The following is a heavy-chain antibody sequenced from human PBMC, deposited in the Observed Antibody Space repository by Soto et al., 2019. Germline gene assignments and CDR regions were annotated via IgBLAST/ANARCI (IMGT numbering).Heavy chain of an antibody. V-gene: IGHV3-33*01. CDR3: ARVRSVVRGVPDY. CDR1: GFTFSSYG. CDR2: IWYDGSNK. D-gene: IGHD3-10*01. Sequence: QVQLVESGGGVVQPGRSLRLSCAASGFTFSSYGMHWVRQAPGKGLEWVAVIWYDGSNKYYADSVKGRFTISRDNSKNTLYLQMNSLRAEDTAVYYCARVRSVVRGVPDYWGQGTLVTVSS. J-gene: IGHJ4*02.